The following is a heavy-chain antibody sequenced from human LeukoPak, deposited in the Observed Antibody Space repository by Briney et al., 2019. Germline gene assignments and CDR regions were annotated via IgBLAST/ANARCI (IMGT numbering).Heavy chain of an antibody. D-gene: IGHD5-24*01. CDR2: FHHSGST. Sequence: PSETLSLTCAVSGYSISSGYYWGWIRQPPGKGLEWIGTFHHSGSTYYNPSLKSRVTISVDTSKNQFSLKLSSVTAADTAVYYCARVGSRDGYNFDYWGQGTLVTVSS. V-gene: IGHV4-38-2*01. CDR1: GYSISSGYY. J-gene: IGHJ4*02. CDR3: ARVGSRDGYNFDY.